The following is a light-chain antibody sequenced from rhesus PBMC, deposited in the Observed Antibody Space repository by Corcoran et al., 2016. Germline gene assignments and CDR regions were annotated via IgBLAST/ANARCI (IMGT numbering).Light chain of an antibody. J-gene: IGKJ4*01. CDR1: QSLIHSNGNTY. CDR3: GQGTNVPLT. CDR2: QVF. Sequence: DVVMTQSPLSLPITPGQPASISCRSSQSLIHSNGNTYLRWYQQKPGQPPRRLIYQVFNRDSGVPDRFSGSGAGTDFTLKSSRVEAEDVGGYYCGQGTNVPLTFGGGTKVEIK. V-gene: IGKV2-65*01.